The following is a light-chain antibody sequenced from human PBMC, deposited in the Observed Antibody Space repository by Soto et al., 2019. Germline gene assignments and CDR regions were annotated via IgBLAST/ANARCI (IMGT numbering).Light chain of an antibody. V-gene: IGKV1-5*01. CDR3: QQYNSYSVLT. J-gene: IGKJ4*01. Sequence: DIQMTQSPSTLSASVGDRVTITCRASQSISSWLAWYQQKPGKAPKLLIYDASSLESGVPSRFSGSGSGTEFTLTISSLQPDDFATDYCQQYNSYSVLTFGGGTKVEIK. CDR1: QSISSW. CDR2: DAS.